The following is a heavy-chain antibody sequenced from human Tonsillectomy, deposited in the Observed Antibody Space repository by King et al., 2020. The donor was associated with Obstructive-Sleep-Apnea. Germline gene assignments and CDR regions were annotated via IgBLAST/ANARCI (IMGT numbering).Heavy chain of an antibody. J-gene: IGHJ4*02. D-gene: IGHD6-6*01. CDR1: GGSISSSSYY. V-gene: IGHV4-39*07. CDR3: ARDQYSSASGLLDY. CDR2: IYYSGST. Sequence: QLQESGPGLVKPSETLSLTCTVSGGSISSSSYYWGWIRQPPGKGLEWIGSIYYSGSTYYNPSLKSGVTISVDTSKNQFSLKLSSVTAADTAVYYWARDQYSSASGLLDYWGQGTLVTVSS.